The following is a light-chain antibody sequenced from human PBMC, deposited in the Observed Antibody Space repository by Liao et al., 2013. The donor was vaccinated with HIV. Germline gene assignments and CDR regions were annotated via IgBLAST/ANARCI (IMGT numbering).Light chain of an antibody. CDR2: EDT. J-gene: IGLJ1*01. CDR1: TLGDKY. Sequence: YDLTQPPSMSVSPGQTASITCSGDTLGDKYASWYQQRPGQSPVLVIYEDTKRPSGIPERFSGSTSENTATLTISRAEAGDEADYYCQVWDRGSAHPTVFGPGTKVTVL. CDR3: QVWDRGSAHPTV. V-gene: IGLV3-1*01.